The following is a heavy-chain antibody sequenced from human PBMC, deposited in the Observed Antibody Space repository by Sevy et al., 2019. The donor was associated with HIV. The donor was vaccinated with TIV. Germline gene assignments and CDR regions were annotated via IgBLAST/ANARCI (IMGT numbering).Heavy chain of an antibody. CDR3: ARDVGYYYGSGSYYFDY. CDR1: GGSISSYY. Sequence: SETLSLTCTVSGGSISSYYWSWIRQPPGKGLEWIGYIYYSGSTNYNPSLKSRVTISVDTSKNQFSLKLSSVTAADTAVYYCARDVGYYYGSGSYYFDYWGQRTLVTVSS. V-gene: IGHV4-59*01. D-gene: IGHD3-10*01. CDR2: IYYSGST. J-gene: IGHJ4*02.